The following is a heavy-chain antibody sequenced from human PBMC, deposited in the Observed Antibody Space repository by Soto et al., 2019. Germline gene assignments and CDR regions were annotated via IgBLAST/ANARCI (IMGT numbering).Heavy chain of an antibody. CDR3: ARGVLRTFDY. V-gene: IGHV4-31*03. CDR2: IYYSGST. Sequence: QVPLQESGPGLVKPSQTLFLTFTFSGCSIRSGGNFWSWIRQHSGKGLEWIGYIYYSGSTYYNPSLQSRLTISLDTSKNQFSLKLSSVTAADTAVYYCARGVLRTFDYWGQGTLVTVSS. CDR1: GCSIRSGGNF. J-gene: IGHJ4*02.